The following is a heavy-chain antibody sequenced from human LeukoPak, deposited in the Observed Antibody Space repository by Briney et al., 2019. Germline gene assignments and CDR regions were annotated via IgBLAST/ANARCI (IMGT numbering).Heavy chain of an antibody. Sequence: GGSLRLSCAASGFTFSSDSMNWVRQAPGKGLEWVSSISSSSSYIYYADSVKGRFTISRDNAKNSLYLQMNSLRAEDTAVYYCARARGYSNYFSFDYWGQGTLVTVSS. CDR3: ARARGYSNYFSFDY. V-gene: IGHV3-21*01. J-gene: IGHJ4*02. CDR1: GFTFSSDS. CDR2: ISSSSSYI. D-gene: IGHD4-11*01.